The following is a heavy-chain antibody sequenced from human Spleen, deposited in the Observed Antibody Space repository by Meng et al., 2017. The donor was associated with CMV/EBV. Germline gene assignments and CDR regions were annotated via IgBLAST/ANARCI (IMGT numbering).Heavy chain of an antibody. CDR3: ARGYSGYDSWTDYFDY. CDR2: INPHSGGT. V-gene: IGHV1-2*02. Sequence: GYTFTGYYMLWVRQAPGQGLEWMGWINPHSGGTNYAQKFQGRVTMTRDTSISTAYMELSRLRSDDTAVYYCARGYSGYDSWTDYFDYWGQGTLVTVSS. J-gene: IGHJ4*02. D-gene: IGHD5-12*01. CDR1: GYTFTGYY.